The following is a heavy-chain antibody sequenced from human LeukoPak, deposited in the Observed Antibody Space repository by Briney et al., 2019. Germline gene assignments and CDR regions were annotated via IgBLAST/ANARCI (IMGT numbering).Heavy chain of an antibody. CDR3: AKDSRYYGSGSDY. CDR1: GFTFSSYS. Sequence: PGGSLRLSCAASGFTFSSYSMNWVRQAPGKGLEWVSGISWNSGSIGYADSVKGRFTISRDNAKNSLYLQMNSLRAEDTALYYCAKDSRYYGSGSDYWGQGTLVTVSS. J-gene: IGHJ4*02. CDR2: ISWNSGSI. V-gene: IGHV3-9*01. D-gene: IGHD3-10*01.